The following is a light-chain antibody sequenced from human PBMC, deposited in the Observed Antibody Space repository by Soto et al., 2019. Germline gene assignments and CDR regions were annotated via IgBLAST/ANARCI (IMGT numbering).Light chain of an antibody. J-gene: IGLJ1*01. CDR3: PVFGSRLGWYV. Sequence: QPVLTQPPSVSGAPGQRVTISCTGSSSNIGAGYDVHWYQQLPGTAPKLLIYGNSNRPSGVPDRFSGSKSGTSASLAITGLQAEDGGDYYWPVFGSRLGWYVFGTGTKVTVL. CDR2: GNS. V-gene: IGLV1-40*01. CDR1: SSNIGAGYD.